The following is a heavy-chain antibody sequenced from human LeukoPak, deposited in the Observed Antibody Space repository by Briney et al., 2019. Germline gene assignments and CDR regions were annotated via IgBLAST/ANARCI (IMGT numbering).Heavy chain of an antibody. Sequence: GGSLRLSCAASGFTFSSYGMHWVRQAPGKGLEWVAVISYDGSNKYYADSVKGRFTISRDNSKNTLYLQMNSLRAEDTAVYYCAMGGYFDYWGQGTLVTVSS. CDR3: AMGGYFDY. D-gene: IGHD3-16*01. V-gene: IGHV3-30*03. J-gene: IGHJ4*02. CDR1: GFTFSSYG. CDR2: ISYDGSNK.